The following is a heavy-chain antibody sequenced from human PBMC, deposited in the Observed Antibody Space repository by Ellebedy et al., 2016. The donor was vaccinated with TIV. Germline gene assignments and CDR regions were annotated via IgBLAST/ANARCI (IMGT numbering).Heavy chain of an antibody. Sequence: SGPTLVXPTQTLTLTCTFSGFSLSTNSMCVSWIRHPPGKALEWLARIDWDNDKYYSTSLKTRLTISKDTSNNQVVLTMTNMDPVDTATYYCARFQSKHDNYGMDGWGQGTTVTVSS. V-gene: IGHV2-70*11. CDR1: GFSLSTNSMC. CDR3: ARFQSKHDNYGMDG. J-gene: IGHJ6*02. CDR2: IDWDNDK.